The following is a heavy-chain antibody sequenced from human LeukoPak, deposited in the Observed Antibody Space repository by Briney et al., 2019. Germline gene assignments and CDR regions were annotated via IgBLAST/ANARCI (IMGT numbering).Heavy chain of an antibody. V-gene: IGHV3-23*01. Sequence: GGSLRLSCAASGLTFSSYAMSWVRHSPEKGLEWVSGISGAGGTTYYADSVKGRFTISRDNSKNTVYLQMNSLRAEDSAVYYCAKDLTPQPANAWFDPWGQGTLVTVSS. CDR3: AKDLTPQPANAWFDP. D-gene: IGHD2-2*01. J-gene: IGHJ5*02. CDR1: GLTFSSYA. CDR2: ISGAGGTT.